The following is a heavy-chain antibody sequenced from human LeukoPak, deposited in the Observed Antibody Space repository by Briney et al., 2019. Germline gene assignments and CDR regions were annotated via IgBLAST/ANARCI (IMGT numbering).Heavy chain of an antibody. CDR3: ARHGTSGTNLNWFDP. D-gene: IGHD1-1*01. J-gene: IGHJ5*02. CDR1: GGSVSSSTYY. Sequence: PSETLSLTCSVSGGSVSSSTYYWGWIRQPPGKGLEWIGSVYYSGNTYFNPSLKSRVTISVDTSKNHFSLKLSSVTAADTAVYYCARHGTSGTNLNWFDPWGQGTLVTVSS. CDR2: VYYSGNT. V-gene: IGHV4-39*01.